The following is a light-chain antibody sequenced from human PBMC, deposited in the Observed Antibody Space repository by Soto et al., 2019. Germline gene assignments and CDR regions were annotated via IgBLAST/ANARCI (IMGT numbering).Light chain of an antibody. CDR1: QSVSSN. CDR2: GAS. Sequence: EIVMTQSPATLSVSPGERATLSCRASQSVSSNLAWYQQKPGQAPRLLIYGASTSATGIPARFSGSGSGTEFTPTISSLQSEDVAVYYCQQYNNWPWTFGQGTKVEIK. J-gene: IGKJ1*01. V-gene: IGKV3-15*01. CDR3: QQYNNWPWT.